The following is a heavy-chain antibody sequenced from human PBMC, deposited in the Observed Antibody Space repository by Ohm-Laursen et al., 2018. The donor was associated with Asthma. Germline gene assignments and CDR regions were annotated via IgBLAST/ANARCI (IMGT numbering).Heavy chain of an antibody. D-gene: IGHD3-3*01. V-gene: IGHV3-30-3*01. J-gene: IGHJ4*02. Sequence: SLRLSCTASGFTFSSYAMHWVRQAPGKGLEWVAVISYDGSNKYYADSVKGRFTISRDNSKNTLYLQMNSLRAEDTAVYYCAREPGITIFGVVTSSDYYFDYWGQGTLVTVSS. CDR1: GFTFSSYA. CDR2: ISYDGSNK. CDR3: AREPGITIFGVVTSSDYYFDY.